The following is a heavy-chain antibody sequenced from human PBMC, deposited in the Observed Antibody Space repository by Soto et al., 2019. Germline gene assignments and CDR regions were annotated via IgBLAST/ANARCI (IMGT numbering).Heavy chain of an antibody. V-gene: IGHV4-59*03. Sequence: SETLSLTCTVSGGSINDFYWSWVRQPPGKGLEWIGFIFYSGSTNYNPSLKSRVTMSVDTSKNQFSLRLSSVTAADTAIYYCATRITVFGLLIPPFDPWGQGTQVTVS. J-gene: IGHJ5*02. CDR2: IFYSGST. D-gene: IGHD3-3*01. CDR1: GGSINDFY. CDR3: ATRITVFGLLIPPFDP.